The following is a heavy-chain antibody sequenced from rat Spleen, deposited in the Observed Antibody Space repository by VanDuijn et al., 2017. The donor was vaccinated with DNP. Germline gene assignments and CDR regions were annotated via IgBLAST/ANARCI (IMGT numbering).Heavy chain of an antibody. Sequence: QIQLQQSGAELAKPGSSVKISCKASGYSFTTYYIGWIKQTTGQGLEYIGYIYTGSGGTNYNEKFKGKATLTVDKSSSTAFMQLSSLTPDDSAVYYCASSNWGYYWYFDFWGPGTMVTVSS. D-gene: IGHD5-1*01. CDR1: GYSFTTYY. V-gene: IGHV1-43*01. J-gene: IGHJ1*01. CDR2: IYTGSGGT. CDR3: ASSNWGYYWYFDF.